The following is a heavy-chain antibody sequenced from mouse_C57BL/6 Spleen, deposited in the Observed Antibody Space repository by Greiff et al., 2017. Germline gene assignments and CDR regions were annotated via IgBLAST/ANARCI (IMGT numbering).Heavy chain of an antibody. J-gene: IGHJ2*01. D-gene: IGHD2-5*01. CDR1: GYTFTDYE. CDR3: TIYYSNYERGFDY. Sequence: QVQLQQSGAELVRPGASVTLSCKASGYTFTDYEMHWVKQTPVHGLEWIGAIDPETGGTAYNQKFKGKAILTADKSSSTAYMELRSLTSEDSAVYYCTIYYSNYERGFDYWGQGTTLTVSS. CDR2: IDPETGGT. V-gene: IGHV1-15*01.